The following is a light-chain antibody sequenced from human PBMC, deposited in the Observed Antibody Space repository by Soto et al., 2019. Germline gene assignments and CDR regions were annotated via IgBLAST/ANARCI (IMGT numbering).Light chain of an antibody. Sequence: EIVLTQSPATLSLSPGERATLSCRASQSVSSYLAWYQQKPGQAPRLLIYDASNRATGIPARFSGSGSGTDFTLTISSLEPEDFAVYYCQQRSNWLTLGGGTKADIK. CDR2: DAS. CDR3: QQRSNWLT. V-gene: IGKV3-11*01. J-gene: IGKJ4*01. CDR1: QSVSSY.